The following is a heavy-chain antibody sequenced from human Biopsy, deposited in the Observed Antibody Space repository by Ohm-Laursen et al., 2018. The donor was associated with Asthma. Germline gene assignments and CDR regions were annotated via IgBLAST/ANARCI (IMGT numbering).Heavy chain of an antibody. D-gene: IGHD1-26*01. CDR1: GGSMSSSSYS. CDR2: ISYTGNT. V-gene: IGHV4-39*07. CDR3: ARGSSSRLSQWELLVSGGKRAHSYYGMDV. J-gene: IGHJ6*02. Sequence: GTLSLTCTVSGGSMSSSSYSWGWIRQPPGKGLEWIGSISYTGNTDKPSLSSRLTLSVDTSKNQFSLRLTSVTAADTAVYYCARGSSSRLSQWELLVSGGKRAHSYYGMDVWGQGTTVTVSS.